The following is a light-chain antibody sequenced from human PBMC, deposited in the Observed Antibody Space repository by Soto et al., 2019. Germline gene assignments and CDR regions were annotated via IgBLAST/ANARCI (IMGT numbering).Light chain of an antibody. CDR2: SNN. CDR1: SSNIGSNT. V-gene: IGLV1-44*01. J-gene: IGLJ2*01. CDR3: AAWDDSLNGHVV. Sequence: QSVQTQPPSASGTPGQRVTISCSGSSSNIGSNTVNWYQQLPGTAPKLLIYSNNQRPSGVPDRFSGSKSGTSASLAISGLQSEDEADYYCAAWDDSLNGHVVFGGGTKLTVL.